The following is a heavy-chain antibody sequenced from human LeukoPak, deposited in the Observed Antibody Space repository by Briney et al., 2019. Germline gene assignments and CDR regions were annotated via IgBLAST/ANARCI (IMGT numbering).Heavy chain of an antibody. CDR3: TRLDDYET. D-gene: IGHD4-17*01. V-gene: IGHV3-73*01. CDR1: GFTFSGSA. CDR2: IKNKANNYAT. Sequence: PGGSLRLSCAASGFTFSGSAMHWVRQASGKGLEWVGRIKNKANNYATAYAASVKGGFTISRDDSKNTAYLQMHSLKIEDTAVYYCTRLDDYETWGQGTLVPVSS. J-gene: IGHJ5*02.